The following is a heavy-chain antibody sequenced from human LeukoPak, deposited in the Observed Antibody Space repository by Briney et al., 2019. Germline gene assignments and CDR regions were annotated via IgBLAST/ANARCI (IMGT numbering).Heavy chain of an antibody. Sequence: AGGSLRLSCAASGFTFSNAWMSWVRQAPGKGLEWVGRIKSKTDGGTTDYAAPVKGRFTISRDDSKNTLYLQMNSLKTEDTAVHYCTTDVDTAMVPWFDPWGQGTLVTVSS. V-gene: IGHV3-15*01. CDR2: IKSKTDGGTT. CDR1: GFTFSNAW. D-gene: IGHD5-18*01. J-gene: IGHJ5*02. CDR3: TTDVDTAMVPWFDP.